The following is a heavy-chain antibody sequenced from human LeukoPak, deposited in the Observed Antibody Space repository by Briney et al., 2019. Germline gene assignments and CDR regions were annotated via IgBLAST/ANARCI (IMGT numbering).Heavy chain of an antibody. J-gene: IGHJ4*02. V-gene: IGHV1-69*04. Sequence: SVKVSCNASGGTFSSYTMSWVRQAPGQGLEWMGRIIPILGIANYAQKFQGRVTITADKSTSTAYMELSSLRSEDTAVYYCAREKTGTKYYFDYWGQGTLVTVSS. CDR2: IIPILGIA. CDR3: AREKTGTKYYFDY. D-gene: IGHD1-7*01. CDR1: GGTFSSYT.